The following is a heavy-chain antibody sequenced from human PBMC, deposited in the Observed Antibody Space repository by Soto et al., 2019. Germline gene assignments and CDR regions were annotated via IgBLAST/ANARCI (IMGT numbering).Heavy chain of an antibody. CDR2: ISSSSSYI. J-gene: IGHJ6*02. D-gene: IGHD2-15*01. Sequence: EVQLVESGGGLVKPGGSLRLSCAASGFTFSSYSMNWVRQAPGKGLEWVSSISSSSSYIYYADSVKGRFTISRDNAKNSRYLQMNSLRAEDTAVYYCARDRDQDRACSGGSCYLPYYYYYGMDVWGQGTTVTVSS. CDR1: GFTFSSYS. V-gene: IGHV3-21*01. CDR3: ARDRDQDRACSGGSCYLPYYYYYGMDV.